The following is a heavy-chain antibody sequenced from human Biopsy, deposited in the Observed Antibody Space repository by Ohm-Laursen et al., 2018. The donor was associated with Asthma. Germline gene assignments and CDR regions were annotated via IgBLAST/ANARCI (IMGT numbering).Heavy chain of an antibody. D-gene: IGHD5-12*01. CDR3: AKRRGYSGHDNDY. Sequence: SLRLSRSASGFMFRSFGMHWVRQAPGKGLEWVAVISYDGNHKFYEDSVKGRFTIFRDNSKNTLYLQMNSLRTEDTAVYYCAKRRGYSGHDNDYWGQGTLVIVSS. CDR1: GFMFRSFG. J-gene: IGHJ4*02. V-gene: IGHV3-30*18. CDR2: ISYDGNHK.